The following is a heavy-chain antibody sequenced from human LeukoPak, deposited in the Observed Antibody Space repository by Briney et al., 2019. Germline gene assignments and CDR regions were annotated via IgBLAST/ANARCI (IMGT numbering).Heavy chain of an antibody. V-gene: IGHV3-66*01. CDR2: IYSGGST. J-gene: IGHJ4*02. CDR3: ARDRGTYDFWSGYYSNYYFDY. Sequence: GGSLRLSCAASGFTVSSNYMSWVRQAPGKGLGWVSVIYSGGSTHYADSVKGRFTISRDNSKNTLYLQMNSLRAEDTAVYYCARDRGTYDFWSGYYSNYYFDYWGQGTLVTVSS. D-gene: IGHD3-3*01. CDR1: GFTVSSNY.